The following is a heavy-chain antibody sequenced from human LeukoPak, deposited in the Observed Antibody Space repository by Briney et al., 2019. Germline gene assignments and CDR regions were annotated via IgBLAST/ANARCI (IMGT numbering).Heavy chain of an antibody. Sequence: SEALSLTCAVSDDSFSSHYWTWIRQPPGKGLEWIGYISYIGSTNYNPSLKSRVTISIDTSRNQFSLRLSSVTAADTAVYYCARDLVTVTKGFDIWGQGTMVSVSS. D-gene: IGHD4-17*01. J-gene: IGHJ3*02. CDR2: ISYIGST. CDR3: ARDLVTVTKGFDI. CDR1: DDSFSSHY. V-gene: IGHV4-59*11.